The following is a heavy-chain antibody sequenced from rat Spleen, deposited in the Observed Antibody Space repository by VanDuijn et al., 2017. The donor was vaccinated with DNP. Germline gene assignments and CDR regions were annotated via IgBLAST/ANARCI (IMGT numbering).Heavy chain of an antibody. Sequence: QVQLNASGPGQVQPSQTLSLTCTVSGFSLTLYHMHWVRLPPGKVLEWMGVMWCNGDSSYNSVSKSRLTFSRDTAKSQLFLKMNGLQTEDTATYYCSRGDYSYWGQGVMVTVSS. CDR2: MWCNGDS. V-gene: IGHV2-32*01. CDR3: SRGDYSY. D-gene: IGHD1-7*01. J-gene: IGHJ2*01. CDR1: GFSLTLYH.